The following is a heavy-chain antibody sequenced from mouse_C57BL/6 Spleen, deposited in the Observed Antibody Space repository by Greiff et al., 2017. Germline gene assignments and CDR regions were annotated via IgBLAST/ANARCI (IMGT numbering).Heavy chain of an antibody. CDR1: GYSITSGYY. V-gene: IGHV3-6*01. CDR3: AGLRLGYFDY. CDR2: ISYDGSN. J-gene: IGHJ2*01. D-gene: IGHD2-2*01. Sequence: ESGPGLVKPSQSLSLTCSVTGYSITSGYYWNWIRQFPGNKLEWMGYISYDGSNNYNPSLKNRISITRDTSKNQFFLKLNSVTTEDTATYYCAGLRLGYFDYWGQGTTLTVSS.